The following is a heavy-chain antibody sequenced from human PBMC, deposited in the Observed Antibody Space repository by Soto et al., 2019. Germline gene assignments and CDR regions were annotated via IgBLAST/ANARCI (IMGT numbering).Heavy chain of an antibody. V-gene: IGHV1-18*01. Sequence: ASVKVSCKASGYTFTSYGISWVRQAPGQGLEWMGWISAYNGNTNYAQKLQGRVTMTTDTSTSTAYMELRSLRSDDTAVYYCARDSYDSSGYYYYGFDYWGQGTLVTSPQ. J-gene: IGHJ4*02. CDR1: GYTFTSYG. CDR2: ISAYNGNT. CDR3: ARDSYDSSGYYYYGFDY. D-gene: IGHD3-22*01.